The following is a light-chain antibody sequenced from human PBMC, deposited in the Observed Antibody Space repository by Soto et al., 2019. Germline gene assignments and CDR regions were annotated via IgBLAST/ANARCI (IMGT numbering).Light chain of an antibody. CDR1: QSLHNNF. CDR2: SAS. Sequence: DIVLTQFPGTLSLSPGERATLSCRASQSLHNNFLVWYQQKPGQAPRRLISSASRRATGIPDRFSGSGSGTDFPLTISRLDAEDFAVYYCHQSGISPLTFGPGTRVDVK. CDR3: HQSGISPLT. J-gene: IGKJ3*01. V-gene: IGKV3-20*01.